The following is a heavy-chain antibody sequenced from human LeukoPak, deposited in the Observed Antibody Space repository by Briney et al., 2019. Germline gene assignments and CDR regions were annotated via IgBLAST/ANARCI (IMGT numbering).Heavy chain of an antibody. Sequence: SETLSLTCAVSGGSISSGGYSWSRIRQPPGKGLEWIGYIYHSGSTNYNPSLKSRVTISVDTSKNQFSLKLSSVTAADTAVYYCARAGEGGGYYPGWGQGVYNWFDPWGQGTLVTVSS. D-gene: IGHD3-22*01. CDR1: GGSISSGGYS. CDR2: IYHSGST. J-gene: IGHJ5*02. V-gene: IGHV4-30-2*05. CDR3: ARAGEGGGYYPGWGQGVYNWFDP.